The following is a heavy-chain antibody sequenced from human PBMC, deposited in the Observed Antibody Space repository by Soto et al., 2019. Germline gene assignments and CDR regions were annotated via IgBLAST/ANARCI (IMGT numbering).Heavy chain of an antibody. D-gene: IGHD3-10*01. CDR2: ITSSGDYT. CDR3: ARVERSELWFGGLGPI. V-gene: IGHV3-23*01. J-gene: IGHJ3*02. Sequence: PGRSLRLSCAASGFTFSSYTMSWVRQAPGKRLEWVSAITSSGDYTTHADSVKGRFTISRDNSKNTLYMQMNSRRAEDTAVYYCARVERSELWFGGLGPIWGQGTRVPVS. CDR1: GFTFSSYT.